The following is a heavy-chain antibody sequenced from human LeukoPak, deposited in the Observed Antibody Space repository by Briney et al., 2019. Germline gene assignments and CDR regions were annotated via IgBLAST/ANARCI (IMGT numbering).Heavy chain of an antibody. CDR1: GFTFSNYL. Sequence: GGSLRLSCAASGFTFSNYLLTWVRQAPGKGLEWVANIKPDGTEYYVDSLKGRFTISRDNADYSLYLQMNSLRAEDTAVYYCARAAVASPGDVWGQGTTVTVSS. V-gene: IGHV3-7*04. CDR2: IKPDGTE. D-gene: IGHD6-19*01. J-gene: IGHJ6*02. CDR3: ARAAVASPGDV.